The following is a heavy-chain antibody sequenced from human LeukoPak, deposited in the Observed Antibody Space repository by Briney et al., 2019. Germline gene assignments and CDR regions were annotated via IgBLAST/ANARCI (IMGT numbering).Heavy chain of an antibody. CDR1: GYNFNNYW. J-gene: IGHJ4*02. D-gene: IGHD1-26*01. V-gene: IGHV5-51*01. CDR3: ARLPQWGGTYHFDY. Sequence: GESLKISCKGSGYNFNNYWIGWVRQMPGKGLEWMGIIYPGDSDTRYSPSFQGQVTISADKSISTAYLQWSSLKASDTAMYYCARLPQWGGTYHFDYWGQGTLLTVSS. CDR2: IYPGDSDT.